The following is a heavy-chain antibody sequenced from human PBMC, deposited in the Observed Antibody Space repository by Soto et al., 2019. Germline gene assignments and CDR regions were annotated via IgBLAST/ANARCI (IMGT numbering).Heavy chain of an antibody. Sequence: GGSLRLSCAASGFTFSSYGMHWVRQAPGKGLEWVAVIWYDGSNKYYADSVKGRFTISRDNSKNTLYLQMNSLRAEDTAVYYCARDGTRIAALRIWRNYYYYYMDVWGKGTTVTVSS. CDR2: IWYDGSNK. J-gene: IGHJ6*03. CDR3: ARDGTRIAALRIWRNYYYYYMDV. D-gene: IGHD6-6*01. V-gene: IGHV3-33*01. CDR1: GFTFSSYG.